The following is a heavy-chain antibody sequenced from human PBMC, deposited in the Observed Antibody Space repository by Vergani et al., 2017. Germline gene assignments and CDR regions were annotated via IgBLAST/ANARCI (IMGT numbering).Heavy chain of an antibody. V-gene: IGHV5-10-1*03. D-gene: IGHD1-26*01. CDR1: GYSFTSYW. Sequence: EVPLVQSGAEVKTPGESLRISCKGSGYSFTSYWISWVRQMPGKGLEWMGRFDTSDFYTNYSPSFQGHVTISADKSISTAYLQWRSLKASDHAMYYCARRSGGSYADYFDYWGQGTLVTVSS. CDR2: FDTSDFYT. J-gene: IGHJ4*02. CDR3: ARRSGGSYADYFDY.